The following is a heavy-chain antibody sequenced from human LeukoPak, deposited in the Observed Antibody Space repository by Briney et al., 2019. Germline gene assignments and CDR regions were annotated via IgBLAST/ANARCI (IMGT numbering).Heavy chain of an antibody. CDR2: IYYSGST. V-gene: IGHV4-39*07. Sequence: PSGTLSLTCIVSGGSISSSRDYWAWIRQPPGKGLEWIANIYYSGSTYYSPSLKSRVTISVDTSKNQFSLKLSSVTAADTAVYYCAGLELWGYFDYWGQGTLVTVSS. CDR3: AGLELWGYFDY. CDR1: GGSISSSRDY. J-gene: IGHJ4*02. D-gene: IGHD5-18*01.